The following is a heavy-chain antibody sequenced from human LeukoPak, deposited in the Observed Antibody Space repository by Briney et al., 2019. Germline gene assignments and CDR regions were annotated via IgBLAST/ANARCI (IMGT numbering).Heavy chain of an antibody. CDR1: GFSFSTYN. D-gene: IGHD5-18*01. J-gene: IGHJ6*03. V-gene: IGHV3-21*01. CDR2: FISSSNYT. CDR3: ARDSTALVPDYMDV. Sequence: GGSLRLSCTASGFSFSTYNINWVRQAPGKGLEWVSSFISSSNYTYYADSLKGRFHVSRGNANNALYLQINSLRPEDTGVYYCARDSTALVPDYMDVWGKGTTVTVSS.